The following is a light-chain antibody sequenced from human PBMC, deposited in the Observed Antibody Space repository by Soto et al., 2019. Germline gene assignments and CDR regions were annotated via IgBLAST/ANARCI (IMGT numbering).Light chain of an antibody. Sequence: SVLSQSGWVPGSLSQLVATSCTANSSDVGGYNYVSWYQQHPGKAPKLMIYDVSNRPSGVSNRFSGSKSGNTASLTISGLQAEDETDYYCSSYTSSSTYVFGTGTKFTVL. CDR1: SSDVGGYNY. J-gene: IGLJ1*01. V-gene: IGLV2-14*01. CDR3: SSYTSSSTYV. CDR2: DVS.